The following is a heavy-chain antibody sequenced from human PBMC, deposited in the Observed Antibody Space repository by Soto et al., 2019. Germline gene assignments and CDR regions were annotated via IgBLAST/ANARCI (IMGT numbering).Heavy chain of an antibody. CDR3: TRKRFGMDV. CDR2: IKEDGSEK. Sequence: EVQLVESGGGLVQPGECLRLSCAASGFTFSNSWMSWVRQAPGKGLEWVANIKEDGSEKDYVDPVKGRFTITRDNAKNSLYLQMNNLRAEDTAVYFCTRKRFGMDVWGHGTTVTVSS. V-gene: IGHV3-7*03. CDR1: GFTFSNSW. J-gene: IGHJ6*02.